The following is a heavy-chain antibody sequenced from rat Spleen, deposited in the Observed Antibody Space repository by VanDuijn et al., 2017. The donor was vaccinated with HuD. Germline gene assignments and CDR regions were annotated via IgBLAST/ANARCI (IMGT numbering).Heavy chain of an antibody. CDR2: ITKSGGNT. D-gene: IGHD1-9*01. CDR3: TRGIYYGYNAFAY. J-gene: IGHJ3*01. V-gene: IGHV5S13*01. Sequence: EVQLVESGGGLVQPGRSLKLSCAASGFIFRNYGMAWVRQAPTKGLEWVASITKSGGNTYYRDPVKGRFTIPRDNAKSTLYLQMDSLRSEDTATYFCTRGIYYGYNAFAYWGQGTLVTVSS. CDR1: GFIFRNYG.